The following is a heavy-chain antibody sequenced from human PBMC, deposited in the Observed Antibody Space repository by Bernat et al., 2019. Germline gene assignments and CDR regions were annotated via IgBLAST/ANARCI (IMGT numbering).Heavy chain of an antibody. V-gene: IGHV3-33*01. Sequence: QVQLVESGGGVVQPGRSLRLSCAASGFTFSSYGMHWVRQAPGKGLEWVAVIWYDGSNKYYADSVKGRFTISRDNSKNTLYLQMNSLIAEDTAVYYCARDSRWNYDYWGQGTLVTVSS. CDR2: IWYDGSNK. D-gene: IGHD1-7*01. CDR1: GFTFSSYG. J-gene: IGHJ4*02. CDR3: ARDSRWNYDY.